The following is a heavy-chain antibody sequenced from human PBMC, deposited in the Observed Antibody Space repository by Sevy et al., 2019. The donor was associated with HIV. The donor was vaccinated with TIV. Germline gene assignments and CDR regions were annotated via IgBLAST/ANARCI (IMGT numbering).Heavy chain of an antibody. Sequence: SETLSLTCTVSGGSISSSDSYWSWIRQPPGKGLEWIGYTRYSGGPYYNPFLKSRVAMSADTSEKQFSLKLSVLTAADTAVYDFASKREYNHGPLDSWGQGTLVTVSS. D-gene: IGHD5-12*01. CDR3: ASKREYNHGPLDS. J-gene: IGHJ4*02. V-gene: IGHV4-30-4*01. CDR1: GGSISSSDSY. CDR2: TRYSGGP.